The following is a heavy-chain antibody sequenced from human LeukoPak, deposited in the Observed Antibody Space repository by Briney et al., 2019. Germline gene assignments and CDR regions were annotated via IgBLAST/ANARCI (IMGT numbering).Heavy chain of an antibody. CDR3: AGPELAYCGGDCYDAFDV. CDR1: GYTFPIYY. J-gene: IGHJ3*01. D-gene: IGHD2-21*02. CDR2: INPNAATT. V-gene: IGHV1-46*01. Sequence: ASVKVSCKASGYTFPIYYLHCVRQAPGQGLEWMGVINPNAATTTYAQKFQDRISMTWDMSTSTVYMELSSLRSGDTAVYYCAGPELAYCGGDCYDAFDVWGQGTLVTVTS.